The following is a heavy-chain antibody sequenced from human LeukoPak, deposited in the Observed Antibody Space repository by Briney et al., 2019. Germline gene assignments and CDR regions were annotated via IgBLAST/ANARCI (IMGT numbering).Heavy chain of an antibody. V-gene: IGHV1-2*02. D-gene: IGHD2-15*01. CDR1: GYTFTGYY. Sequence: ASVKVSCKASGYTFTGYYVHWVRQAPGQGLEWVGRINPNSGGTNYAQKFQGRVTMTRDTSTSTVYMELSSLRSEDTAVYYCARDTLGYCSGGSCYGAPLVWGQGTLVTVSS. J-gene: IGHJ4*02. CDR2: INPNSGGT. CDR3: ARDTLGYCSGGSCYGAPLV.